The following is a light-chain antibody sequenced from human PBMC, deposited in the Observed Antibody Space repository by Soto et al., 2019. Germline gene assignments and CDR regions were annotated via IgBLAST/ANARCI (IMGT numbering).Light chain of an antibody. CDR1: QDIANY. CDR2: DAS. Sequence: DIQMTQSASSLSASVGDRVTITYQASQDIANYLNWYQQKAGRAPKFLIYDASNLETGVPSRFSGSGSGTDFTVAISSLQPEDIATYYCQQYDNLPLTFGGGTKVGIK. J-gene: IGKJ4*01. CDR3: QQYDNLPLT. V-gene: IGKV1-33*01.